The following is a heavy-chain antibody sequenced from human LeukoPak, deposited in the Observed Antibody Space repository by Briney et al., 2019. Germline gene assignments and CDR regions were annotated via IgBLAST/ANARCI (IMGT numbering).Heavy chain of an antibody. CDR1: GYTFTGYY. Sequence: ASVKVSCKASGYTFTGYYMHWVRQAPGQGLEWMGGIIPIFGTANYAQKFQGRVTITTDESTSTAYMELSSLRSEDTAVYYCARDREGGAFDIWGQGTMVTVSS. CDR3: ARDREGGAFDI. D-gene: IGHD3-10*01. V-gene: IGHV1-69*05. J-gene: IGHJ3*02. CDR2: IIPIFGTA.